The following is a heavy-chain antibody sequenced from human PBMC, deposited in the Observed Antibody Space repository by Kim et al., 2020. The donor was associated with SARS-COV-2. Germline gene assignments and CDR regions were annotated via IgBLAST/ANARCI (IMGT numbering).Heavy chain of an antibody. CDR3: AGHSCSDGSCFSFDAFDI. CDR1: GYTFISHW. V-gene: IGHV5-51*01. Sequence: GESLKISCKASGYTFISHWIGWVRQMPGKGLEWMGVIHPDESVTRYSTSFQGQVTFSADKSITTVYLPCGSLKASETAMYYWAGHSCSDGSCFSFDAFDIWGQGTLVTVSS. CDR2: IHPDESVT. D-gene: IGHD2-15*01. J-gene: IGHJ3*02.